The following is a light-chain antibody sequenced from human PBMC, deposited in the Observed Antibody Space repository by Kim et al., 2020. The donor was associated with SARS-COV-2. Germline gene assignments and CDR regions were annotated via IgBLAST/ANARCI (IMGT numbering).Light chain of an antibody. CDR3: QTWGTGTVV. CDR2: VNSAGSH. J-gene: IGLJ2*01. Sequence: ASGKLTCTLSSGHSSYAIAWHQQQPEKGPRFLMKVNSAGSHTKGDGIPDRFSGSSSGAERYLTISSLQSEDEADYYCQTWGTGTVVFGGGTKLTVL. V-gene: IGLV4-69*01. CDR1: SGHSSYA.